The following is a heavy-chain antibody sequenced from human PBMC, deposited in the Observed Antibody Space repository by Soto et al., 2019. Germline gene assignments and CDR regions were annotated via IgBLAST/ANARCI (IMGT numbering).Heavy chain of an antibody. D-gene: IGHD4-17*01. V-gene: IGHV3-23*01. CDR2: ISGSGGST. J-gene: IGHJ4*02. Sequence: PGGSLRLSCAASGLTFSSYAMSWVRQAPGKGLEWVSAISGSGGSTYYADSLKGRFTISRDNSKNTLYLQMNSLRAEDTVVYYCANGSARTVKSKSFDYWGQGTLVTVSS. CDR1: GLTFSSYA. CDR3: ANGSARTVKSKSFDY.